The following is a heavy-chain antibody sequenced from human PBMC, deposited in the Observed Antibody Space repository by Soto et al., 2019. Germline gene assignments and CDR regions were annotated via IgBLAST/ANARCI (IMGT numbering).Heavy chain of an antibody. D-gene: IGHD6-19*01. V-gene: IGHV4-59*08. Sequence: PSETLSPTCTVSGGSISSYYWSWIRQPPGKGLEWIGYIYNSGSTNYNPSLKSRVTISVDMSKNQFSLKLNSVTAADTAVYYCARHESSGWYYFDYWGQGTLVTVSS. CDR1: GGSISSYY. CDR2: IYNSGST. CDR3: ARHESSGWYYFDY. J-gene: IGHJ4*02.